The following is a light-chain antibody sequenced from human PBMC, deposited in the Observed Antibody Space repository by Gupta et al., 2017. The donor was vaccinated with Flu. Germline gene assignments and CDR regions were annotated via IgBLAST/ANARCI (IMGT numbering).Light chain of an antibody. J-gene: IGLJ1*01. CDR3: ASWDDSLSGEV. CDR2: RNN. Sequence: KVTISCSGSSSNIGSNYVYWYQQFPGMAPKLLIQRNNQRPSGVPDRFSGSRSGTSASLAIXGXRSEDEXDYYCASWDDSLSGEVFGTGTKVTVL. CDR1: SSNIGSNY. V-gene: IGLV1-47*01.